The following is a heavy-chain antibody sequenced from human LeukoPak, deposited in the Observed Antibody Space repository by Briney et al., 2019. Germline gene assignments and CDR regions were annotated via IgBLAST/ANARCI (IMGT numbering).Heavy chain of an antibody. CDR1: GFTFSSYW. J-gene: IGHJ4*02. Sequence: PGGSLRLSCTASGFTFSSYWMHWVRQAPGKGPVWVSHIGGDGTTTGYADSVKGRFTISRDNAKNTLYLQMNSLRVEDTAVYYCASSIVVPGHYWGQGTLVTVSS. V-gene: IGHV3-74*01. CDR2: IGGDGTTT. D-gene: IGHD6-19*01. CDR3: ASSIVVPGHY.